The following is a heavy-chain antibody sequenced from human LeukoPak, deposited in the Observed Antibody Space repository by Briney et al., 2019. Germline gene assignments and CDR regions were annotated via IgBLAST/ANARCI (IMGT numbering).Heavy chain of an antibody. CDR3: ARRYKDMVVVPAVFYFDY. V-gene: IGHV4-39*02. D-gene: IGHD2-2*01. Sequence: SETLSLTCNVSGASLGSDSYSWVWLRQPPGKALEWFGSVYYSGSTYYTPSLKSRVTISVDMSRNHFSLRLNSVAAADTAVYYCARRYKDMVVVPAVFYFDYWGRGILVTVSS. J-gene: IGHJ4*02. CDR1: GASLGSDSYS. CDR2: VYYSGST.